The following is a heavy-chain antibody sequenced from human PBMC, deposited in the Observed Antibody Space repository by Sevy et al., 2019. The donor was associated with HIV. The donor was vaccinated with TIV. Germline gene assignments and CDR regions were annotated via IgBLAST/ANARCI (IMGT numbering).Heavy chain of an antibody. CDR2: INSDGTET. V-gene: IGHV3-74*01. Sequence: GGSLRLSCAASGFTFRTHWMHWVRHAPGKGLMWVSRINSDGTETSYADSVKGRFTISTDYAKKTLFLQMSNLRGDDTAVYYCAREEGTMVGEFFYYYMDVWGKGTTVTVSS. CDR3: AREEGTMVGEFFYYYMDV. D-gene: IGHD2-15*01. J-gene: IGHJ6*04. CDR1: GFTFRTHW.